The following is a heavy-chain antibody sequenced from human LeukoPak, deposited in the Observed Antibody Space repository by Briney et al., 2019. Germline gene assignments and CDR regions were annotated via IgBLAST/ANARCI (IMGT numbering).Heavy chain of an antibody. CDR3: ARGLNLAYGDYADAFAI. V-gene: IGHV3-13*01. Sequence: PGGSLRLSCPASGFTFSSYDMHWVRQATGKGLDWVSAIGTAGYTYYPGSVKGRFTISRENAKTSLYLQMNSLRDGDTAVYYCARGLNLAYGDYADAFAIWGQGKMVTVSS. J-gene: IGHJ3*02. CDR1: GFTFSSYD. CDR2: IGTAGYT. D-gene: IGHD4-17*01.